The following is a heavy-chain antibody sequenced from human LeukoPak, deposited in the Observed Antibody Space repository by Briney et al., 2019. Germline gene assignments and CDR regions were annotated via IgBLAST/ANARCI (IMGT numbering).Heavy chain of an antibody. V-gene: IGHV3-7*03. J-gene: IGHJ4*02. Sequence: GGSLRLSCAASGFTFSSYWMSWVRQAPGKGLEWVANIKQDGSEKYYVDSVKGRFTISRDNAKNSLYLQMNSLRAEDTAVYYCARGFGGSSVRTFDYWGQGTLVTVSS. CDR1: GFTFSSYW. CDR3: ARGFGGSSVRTFDY. D-gene: IGHD2-15*01. CDR2: IKQDGSEK.